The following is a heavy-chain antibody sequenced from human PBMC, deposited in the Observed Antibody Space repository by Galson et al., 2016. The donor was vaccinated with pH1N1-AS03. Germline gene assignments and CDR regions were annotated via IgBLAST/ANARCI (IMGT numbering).Heavy chain of an antibody. D-gene: IGHD1-26*01. CDR3: ARSIVGRFTYYRDK. J-gene: IGHJ4*02. CDR1: GFTFRSYW. V-gene: IGHV3-7*01. CDR2: IKEDGSEK. Sequence: SLRLSCAASGFTFRSYWMSWVRQAPGKGLEWVANIKEDGSEKYFVASVKGRFTISRDNAKNSLYLQMNSLRAEDTAVYYCARSIVGRFTYYRDKWGQGTLVTVSS.